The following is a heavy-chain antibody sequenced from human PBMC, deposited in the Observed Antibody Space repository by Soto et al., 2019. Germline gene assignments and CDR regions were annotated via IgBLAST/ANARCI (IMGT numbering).Heavy chain of an antibody. D-gene: IGHD3-22*01. CDR3: AKAPVVGYYYPPDY. V-gene: IGHV3-30*18. CDR1: GFTFSSYG. Sequence: PGGSLRLSCAASGFTFSSYGMHWVRQAPGKGQEWVAVISYDGSNKYYADSVKGRFTISRDNSKNTLYLQMNSLRAEDTSVYFCAKAPVVGYYYPPDYWGQGTLVTVSS. J-gene: IGHJ4*02. CDR2: ISYDGSNK.